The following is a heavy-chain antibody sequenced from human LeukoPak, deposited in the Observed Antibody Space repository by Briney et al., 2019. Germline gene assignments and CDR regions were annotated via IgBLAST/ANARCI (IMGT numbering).Heavy chain of an antibody. D-gene: IGHD5-24*01. V-gene: IGHV4-31*03. Sequence: PSETLSLTCTVSGGXISSGGYYWSWIRQHPGKGLEWIGYIYYSGSTYYNPSLKSRVTISVDTSKNQFSLKLSSVTAADTAVYYCARESAAWPRWLQSGANDASDIWGQGTMVTVSS. CDR1: GGXISSGGYY. CDR3: ARESAAWPRWLQSGANDASDI. CDR2: IYYSGST. J-gene: IGHJ3*02.